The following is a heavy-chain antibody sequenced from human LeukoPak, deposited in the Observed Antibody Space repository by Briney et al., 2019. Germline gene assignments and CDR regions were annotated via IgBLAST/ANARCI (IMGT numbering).Heavy chain of an antibody. CDR1: GFTFSSYS. J-gene: IGHJ5*02. Sequence: GGSLRLSCAASGFTFSSYSMNWVRQAPGKGLEWVSYISSSSSTIYYADSVKGRFTISRDNAKNSLYLQMNSLRAEDTAVYYCARDRCSGGSCHNWFDPWGQGTLVTVSS. V-gene: IGHV3-48*01. D-gene: IGHD2-15*01. CDR3: ARDRCSGGSCHNWFDP. CDR2: ISSSSSTI.